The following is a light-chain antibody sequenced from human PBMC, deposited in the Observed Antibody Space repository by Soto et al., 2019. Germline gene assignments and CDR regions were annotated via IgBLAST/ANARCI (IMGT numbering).Light chain of an antibody. V-gene: IGKV3-20*01. CDR2: CAS. Sequence: EIVLTQSPGTLSLSPGERATLSCRASQSVSSSYLAWYQPKPGQAPRLLIYCASSRATGTPDRFSGSGSGTDFTLTISRLEPEDFAVYYCQQYGSSPQTFGQGTKV. CDR1: QSVSSSY. J-gene: IGKJ1*01. CDR3: QQYGSSPQT.